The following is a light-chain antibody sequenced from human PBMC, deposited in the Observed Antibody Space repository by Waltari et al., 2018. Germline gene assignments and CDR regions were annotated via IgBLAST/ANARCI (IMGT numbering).Light chain of an antibody. CDR3: QQRSNWPYT. CDR2: DAS. V-gene: IGKV3-11*01. J-gene: IGKJ2*01. CDR1: QTVPTY. Sequence: EVVLTQSPATLSLSPGGRATLSCRSSQTVPTYLAWYQQKPGQAPRLLIFDASSRATGIPAKFSGSGSGTDFTLTVSNLEPEDFAIYYCQQRSNWPYTFGQGTRVEIK.